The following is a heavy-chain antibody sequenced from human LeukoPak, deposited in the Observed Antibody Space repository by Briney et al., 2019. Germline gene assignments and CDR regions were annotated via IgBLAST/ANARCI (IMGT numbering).Heavy chain of an antibody. CDR2: IVVGSGNT. J-gene: IGHJ6*04. D-gene: IGHD4-11*01. Sequence: GTSVTVSCKASGFTFTTSAVQWVRQARGQRLEWIGWIVVGSGNTNYAQKFQERVIITRDMSTSTAYMELSSVRSEDTAVYYCAAGGPADYRSIYDYGMDFWGRGTTVTVSS. CDR1: GFTFTTSA. V-gene: IGHV1-58*01. CDR3: AAGGPADYRSIYDYGMDF.